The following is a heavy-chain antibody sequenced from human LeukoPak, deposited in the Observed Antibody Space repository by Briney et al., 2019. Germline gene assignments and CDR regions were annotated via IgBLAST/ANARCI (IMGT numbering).Heavy chain of an antibody. CDR1: GFIFSNFA. CDR3: ARDRATKARIGGMDV. Sequence: GGSLRLSCAASGFIFSNFAMSWVRQAPGKGLEWVSYISETSSHRYYADSVKGRFTISRDNAQNSLYLQMNSLSAEDTGIYYCARDRATKARIGGMDVWGQGTTVIVSS. D-gene: IGHD3-16*01. V-gene: IGHV3-21*06. CDR2: ISETSSHR. J-gene: IGHJ6*02.